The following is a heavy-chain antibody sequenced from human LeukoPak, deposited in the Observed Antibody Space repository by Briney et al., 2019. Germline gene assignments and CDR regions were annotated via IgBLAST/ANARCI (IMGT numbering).Heavy chain of an antibody. Sequence: ASVKVSCKASGYIFTGYYMHWVRQAPGQGLEWVGWINPNSGGTNYAQKFQGRVTMTRDTAISTAYMELSRLRSEDTAVYYCARVRGRPEYYFDYWGRGTLVTVSS. CDR2: INPNSGGT. CDR1: GYIFTGYY. CDR3: ARVRGRPEYYFDY. V-gene: IGHV1-2*02. D-gene: IGHD3-16*01. J-gene: IGHJ4*02.